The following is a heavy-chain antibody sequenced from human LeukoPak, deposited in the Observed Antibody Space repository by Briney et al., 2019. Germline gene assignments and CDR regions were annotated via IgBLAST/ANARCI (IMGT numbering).Heavy chain of an antibody. Sequence: GGSLRLSCAASGFTFSNYWMHWVRQAPGKGLEWVSRINERATIISYADSAKGRFTVSRENARNTLYLQMNSLPAEDTAVYYCVRDLILAWAPGDDFDHWGQGTLVTVSS. D-gene: IGHD3-16*01. J-gene: IGHJ4*02. CDR1: GFTFSNYW. CDR2: INERATII. V-gene: IGHV3-74*01. CDR3: VRDLILAWAPGDDFDH.